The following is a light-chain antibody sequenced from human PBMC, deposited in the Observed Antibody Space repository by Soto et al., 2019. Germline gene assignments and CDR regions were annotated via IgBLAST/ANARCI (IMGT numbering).Light chain of an antibody. CDR3: QQRSNWPWP. Sequence: EIVLTQSPATLSLSPGERATLSCRASQSVSNFLAWYQQKPGQAPRLLISDASNRATGIPGRFSGSGSGTAVSLAISSLEPEDFSVYYCQQRSNWPWPFGQGTKVEIK. J-gene: IGKJ1*01. CDR1: QSVSNF. CDR2: DAS. V-gene: IGKV3-11*01.